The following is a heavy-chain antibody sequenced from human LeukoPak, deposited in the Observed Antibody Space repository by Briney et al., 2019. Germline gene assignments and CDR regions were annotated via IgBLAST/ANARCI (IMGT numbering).Heavy chain of an antibody. CDR3: ARNDILTENMDV. CDR1: GGSISSSSYY. CDR2: IYYSGST. V-gene: IGHV4-39*01. J-gene: IGHJ6*03. Sequence: PSETLSLTCTVSGGSISSSSYYWGWIRQPPGKGLEWIGSIYYSGSTYYNPSLKSRVTISVDTSKNQFSLKLSSVTAADTAVYYCARNDILTENMDVWGKGTTVTISS. D-gene: IGHD3-9*01.